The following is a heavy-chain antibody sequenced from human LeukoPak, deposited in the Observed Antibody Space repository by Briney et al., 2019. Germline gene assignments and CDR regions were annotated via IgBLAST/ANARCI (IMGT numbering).Heavy chain of an antibody. V-gene: IGHV3-11*01. J-gene: IGHJ5*02. D-gene: IGHD3-10*01. CDR1: GLGFSDYY. CDR3: ARARGLGPGGWFDL. Sequence: GGSLRLSCAASGLGFSDYYMSWIRQAPGRGLEWVLYIRNTGNVMYYTDSVRGRFTIFRDNAKNSLYLQMNSLRAEDTAVYYCARARGLGPGGWFDLWGQGTLVTVST. CDR2: IRNTGNVM.